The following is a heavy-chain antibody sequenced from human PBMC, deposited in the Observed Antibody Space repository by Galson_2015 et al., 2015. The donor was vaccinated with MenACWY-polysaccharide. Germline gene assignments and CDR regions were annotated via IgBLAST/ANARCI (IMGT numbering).Heavy chain of an antibody. D-gene: IGHD2-15*01. J-gene: IGHJ5*02. CDR1: GFSFNTYW. CDR3: TKAGAKYCSGSSCYFNWFDP. V-gene: IGHV3-74*01. Sequence: SLRLSCAASGFSFNTYWMHWVRHAPGKGLVWVSRINADGSATGYADSVRGRFTISRDNAKNTLYLEMNSLRAEDTAVYYCTKAGAKYCSGSSCYFNWFDPWGQGTLVTASS. CDR2: INADGSAT.